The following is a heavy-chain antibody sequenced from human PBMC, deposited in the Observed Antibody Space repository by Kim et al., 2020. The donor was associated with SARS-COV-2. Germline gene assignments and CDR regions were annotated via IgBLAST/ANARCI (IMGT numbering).Heavy chain of an antibody. J-gene: IGHJ6*02. V-gene: IGHV4-59*08. CDR2: IYYSGST. Sequence: SETLSLTCTVSGGSISSYYWSWIRQPPGKGLEWIGYIYYSGSTNYNPSLKSRVTISVDTSKNQFSLKLSSVTAADTAVYYCARLRDSSSWYYYYYGMDVWGQGTTVTVSS. CDR1: GGSISSYY. CDR3: ARLRDSSSWYYYYYGMDV. D-gene: IGHD6-13*01.